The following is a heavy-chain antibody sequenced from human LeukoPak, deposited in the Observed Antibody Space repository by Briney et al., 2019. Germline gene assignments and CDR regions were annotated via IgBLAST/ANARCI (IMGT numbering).Heavy chain of an antibody. CDR1: GFTVSSNY. CDR3: ARETLYSGYAAYFDY. Sequence: SGGSLRLSCAASGFTVSSNYMSWVRQAPGKGLGWVSSITSSGSYIYYADSVKGRFTISRDNAKNSLYLQMNSLRAEDTAVYYCARETLYSGYAAYFDYWGQGTLVTVSS. CDR2: ITSSGSYI. J-gene: IGHJ4*02. D-gene: IGHD5-12*01. V-gene: IGHV3-21*01.